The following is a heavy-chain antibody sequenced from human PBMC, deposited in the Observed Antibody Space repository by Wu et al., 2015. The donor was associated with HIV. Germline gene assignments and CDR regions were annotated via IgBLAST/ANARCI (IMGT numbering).Heavy chain of an antibody. CDR1: GYTFNGYY. V-gene: IGHV1-2*02. CDR2: FNPDSGGA. D-gene: IGHD6-13*01. Sequence: QVQLVQSGAEVKKPGASVKVSCKASGYTFNGYYIHWVRQAPGQRLEWMGWFNPDSGGAHYGLDFQGRVTMTGDTSISTAYMELSSLRSEDTAVYYCASGYSSSWSTAEYDAFDIWGQGTMVTVSS. CDR3: ASGYSSSWSTAEYDAFDI. J-gene: IGHJ3*02.